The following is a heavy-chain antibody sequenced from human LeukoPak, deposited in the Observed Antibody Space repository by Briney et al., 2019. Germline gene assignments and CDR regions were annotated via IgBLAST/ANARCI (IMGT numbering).Heavy chain of an antibody. CDR3: ATLQEYYDSSGFIPFDY. J-gene: IGHJ4*02. V-gene: IGHV1-18*01. CDR2: ISAYNGNT. CDR1: GYTFTSYG. D-gene: IGHD3-22*01. Sequence: ASVKVSCKASGYTFTSYGISWVRQAPGQGLEWMGWISAYNGNTNYAQKLQGRVTMTTDTSTSTAYMELRSLRSDDTAVYYCATLQEYYDSSGFIPFDYWGQGTLVTVSS.